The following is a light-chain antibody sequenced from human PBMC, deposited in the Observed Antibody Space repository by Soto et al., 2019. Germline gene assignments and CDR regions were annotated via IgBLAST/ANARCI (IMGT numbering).Light chain of an antibody. CDR3: SSFAGSNNFPYV. Sequence: QPVLTQPPSVSGAPGQRVTISCTGSSSNIGAGYDVQWYQQFPGTAPKLLLYGRNRPSGVPDRFSGSKSDSSGSLAITGLQGEDEADYYCSSFAGSNNFPYVFGTGTKVTVL. V-gene: IGLV1-40*01. J-gene: IGLJ1*01. CDR1: SSNIGAGYD. CDR2: GR.